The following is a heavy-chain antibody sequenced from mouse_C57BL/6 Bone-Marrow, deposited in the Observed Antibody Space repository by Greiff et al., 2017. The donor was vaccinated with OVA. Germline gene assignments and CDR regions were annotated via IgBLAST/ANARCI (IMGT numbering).Heavy chain of an antibody. CDR3: TNSNSFAY. D-gene: IGHD2-5*01. CDR2: IDPENGDP. J-gene: IGHJ3*01. V-gene: IGHV14-4*01. CDR1: GFNITDDY. Sequence: VQLQQSGAELVRPGASVKLSCTASGFNITDDYMHWVKQRPEQGLEWIGWIDPENGDPEYASKFQGKATITADTSSNTAYLQLSSLTSEDTAVYYCTNSNSFAYWGQGTLVTVSA.